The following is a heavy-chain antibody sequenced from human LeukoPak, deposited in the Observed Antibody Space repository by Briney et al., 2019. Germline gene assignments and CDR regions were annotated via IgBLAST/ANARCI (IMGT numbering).Heavy chain of an antibody. CDR2: INPNSGGT. D-gene: IGHD1-14*01. CDR1: GYTFNGFY. V-gene: IGHV1-2*02. Sequence: GASVKVSCKASGYTFNGFYFHWVRQAPGQGLEWMGWINPNSGGTNYAQKFRGRVTMTSDTSISTGYMELSSLRSEDTAVFYCARQSVRPGASPLFDYWGQGTLVTVSS. J-gene: IGHJ4*02. CDR3: ARQSVRPGASPLFDY.